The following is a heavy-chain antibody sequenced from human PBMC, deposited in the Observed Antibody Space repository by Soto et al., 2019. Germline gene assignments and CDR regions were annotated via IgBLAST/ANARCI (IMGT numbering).Heavy chain of an antibody. CDR1: GGSISSSSYY. CDR3: ARHPGPIDSDDFDI. CDR2: IYYSGST. J-gene: IGHJ3*02. D-gene: IGHD3-16*02. V-gene: IGHV4-39*01. Sequence: PSETLSLTCTVSGGSISSSSYYWGWIRQPPGKGLEWIGSIYYSGSTYYNPSLKSRVTISVDTSKNQFSLKLSSVTAADTAVYYCARHPGPIDSDDFDIWGQGTMVTVAS.